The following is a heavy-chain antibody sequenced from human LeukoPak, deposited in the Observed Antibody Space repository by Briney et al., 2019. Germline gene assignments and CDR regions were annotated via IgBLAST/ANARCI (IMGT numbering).Heavy chain of an antibody. J-gene: IGHJ4*02. D-gene: IGHD3-10*01. Sequence: SETLSLTCTVSGGSISSSSYYWGWIRQPPGKGLEWIGSIYYSGSTYYNPSLKSRVTISVDTSKNQFSLKVSSVTAADTAVYYCARLKDYYGSGNYYNYPHYFDYWGQGTLVTVFS. CDR3: ARLKDYYGSGNYYNYPHYFDY. CDR1: GGSISSSSYY. CDR2: IYYSGST. V-gene: IGHV4-39*01.